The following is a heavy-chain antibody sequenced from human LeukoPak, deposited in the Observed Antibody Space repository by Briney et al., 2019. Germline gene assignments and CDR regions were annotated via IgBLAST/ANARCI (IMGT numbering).Heavy chain of an antibody. D-gene: IGHD3-10*01. CDR3: ARTTPGELYRSFDY. Sequence: GGSLRLSCAASGFTFSSYWMNWVRQAPGKGLEWVANIKQDGSDKYYVDSVKGRFTISRDNAKNSLYLQMNSLRAEDTAVYYWARTTPGELYRSFDYGGRGPLVTVS. CDR1: GFTFSSYW. V-gene: IGHV3-7*01. CDR2: IKQDGSDK. J-gene: IGHJ4*02.